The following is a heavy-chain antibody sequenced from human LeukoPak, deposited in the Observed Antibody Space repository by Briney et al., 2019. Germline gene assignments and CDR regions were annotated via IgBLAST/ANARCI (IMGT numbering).Heavy chain of an antibody. D-gene: IGHD1-26*01. Sequence: PSETLSLTCTVSGGSISRYYWSWLRQPPGKGLEWIGYIYYSGSTNYNPSLKSRVTISVDTSKNQFSLKLSSVTAADTAMYYCAREIPGIVGATYFGSWGQGTLVTVSS. J-gene: IGHJ4*02. CDR2: IYYSGST. CDR3: AREIPGIVGATYFGS. V-gene: IGHV4-59*01. CDR1: GGSISRYY.